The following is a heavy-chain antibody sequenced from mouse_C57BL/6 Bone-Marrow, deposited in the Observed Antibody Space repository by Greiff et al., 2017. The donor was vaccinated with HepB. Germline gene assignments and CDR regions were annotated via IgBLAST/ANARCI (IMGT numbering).Heavy chain of an antibody. CDR1: GFTFSDYG. CDR2: ISSGSSTI. Sequence: EVQLQQSGGGLVKPGGSLKLSCAASGFTFSDYGMHWVRQAPEKGLEWVAYISSGSSTIYYADTVKGRFTISRDNAKNTLFLQMTSRRSEDTAMYYCAGARGFDYWGQGTTLTVSS. V-gene: IGHV5-17*01. J-gene: IGHJ2*01. CDR3: AGARGFDY.